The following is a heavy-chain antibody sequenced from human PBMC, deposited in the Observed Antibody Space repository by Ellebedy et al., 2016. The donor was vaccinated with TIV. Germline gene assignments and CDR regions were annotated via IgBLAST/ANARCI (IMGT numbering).Heavy chain of an antibody. D-gene: IGHD5-12*01. J-gene: IGHJ4*02. CDR3: ARRYGYFDF. CDR2: ISSDGSNE. CDR1: GFSFGSYV. V-gene: IGHV3-30-3*01. Sequence: GESLKISCAASGFSFGSYVMHWVRQAPGQGLEWAAGISSDGSNEYYADSVKGRFTISRDNSRNTLYLQMNSLRPEDTAIYYCARRYGYFDFWGQGNLVTVSS.